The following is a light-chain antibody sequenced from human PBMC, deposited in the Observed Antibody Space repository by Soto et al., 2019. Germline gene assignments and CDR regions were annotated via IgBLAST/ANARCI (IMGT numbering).Light chain of an antibody. J-gene: IGKJ4*01. Sequence: ETVMTQSPASLSVSPGERATLSCRASQNVRSRLAWYQHKPGQAPRLLIYGASTRATGIPARFSGSGSETEFTLTISSLQSEDFAIYYCHQYNDWLTFGGGTKVEIK. CDR2: GAS. CDR3: HQYNDWLT. V-gene: IGKV3-15*01. CDR1: QNVRSR.